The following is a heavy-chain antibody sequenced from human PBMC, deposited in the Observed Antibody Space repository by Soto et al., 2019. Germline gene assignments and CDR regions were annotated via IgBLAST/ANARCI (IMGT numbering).Heavy chain of an antibody. V-gene: IGHV4-39*01. J-gene: IGHJ6*02. CDR3: ARRPKNRGYGVDG. D-gene: IGHD3-16*02. CDR1: GGSISSSSYY. CDR2: IYYSGST. Sequence: QLQLQESGPGLVKPSETLSLTCTVSGGSISSSSYYWGWIRQPPGKGLEWIGSIYYSGSTYYNPSLKSRVTISGDTSKNQFSLKLSSVTAADTAVYYCARRPKNRGYGVDGWGQGTTVTVSS.